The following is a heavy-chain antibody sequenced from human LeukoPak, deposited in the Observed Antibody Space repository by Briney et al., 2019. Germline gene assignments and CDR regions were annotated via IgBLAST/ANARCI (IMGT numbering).Heavy chain of an antibody. Sequence: GGSLRLSCAASGFTFSSHSMNWVRQAPGKGLEWVSAISGSGGSTYYADSVKGRFTISRDNSKNTLYLQMNSLRAEDTAVYYCAKDSSFELLWFGELGYWGQGTLVTVSS. CDR2: ISGSGGST. D-gene: IGHD3-10*01. V-gene: IGHV3-23*01. J-gene: IGHJ4*02. CDR1: GFTFSSHS. CDR3: AKDSSFELLWFGELGY.